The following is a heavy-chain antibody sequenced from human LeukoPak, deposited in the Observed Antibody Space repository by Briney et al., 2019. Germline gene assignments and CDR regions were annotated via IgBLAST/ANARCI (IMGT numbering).Heavy chain of an antibody. CDR1: GYTFTSYY. CDR2: INPNSGGT. Sequence: ASVKVSCKASGYTFTSYYMHWVRQAPGQGLEWMGWINPNSGGTNYAQKFQGRVTMTRDTSISTAYMELSRLRSDDTAVYYCAVLPVVPAASYYYYYMDVWGKGTTVTISS. J-gene: IGHJ6*03. V-gene: IGHV1-2*02. D-gene: IGHD2-2*01. CDR3: AVLPVVPAASYYYYYMDV.